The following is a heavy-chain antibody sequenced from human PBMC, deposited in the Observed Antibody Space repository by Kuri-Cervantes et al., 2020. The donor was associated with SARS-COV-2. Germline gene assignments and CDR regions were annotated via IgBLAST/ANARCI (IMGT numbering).Heavy chain of an antibody. Sequence: GESLKISCKGSGYSFTSYWISWVRQMPGKGLEWSGRIDPSDSYTNYSPSFQGHVTISADKSISTAYLQWSSLKASDTAMYYCSRRVRYYFDYWGQGTLVTVSS. CDR1: GYSFTSYW. V-gene: IGHV5-10-1*01. J-gene: IGHJ4*02. D-gene: IGHD4-23*01. CDR3: SRRVRYYFDY. CDR2: IDPSDSYT.